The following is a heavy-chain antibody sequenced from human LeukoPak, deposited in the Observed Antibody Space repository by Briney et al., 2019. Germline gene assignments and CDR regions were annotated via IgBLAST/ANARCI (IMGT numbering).Heavy chain of an antibody. Sequence: PSETLSLTCTVSGASVSSGSYCWSWIRQPPRKELEWIGYICYSGSTNYNPSLKSRVTISVDTSKNQFSLKLSSVTAADTAVYYCASAGGPFQHWGQGTLVTVSS. V-gene: IGHV4-61*01. CDR1: GASVSSGSYC. CDR3: ASAGGPFQH. CDR2: ICYSGST. D-gene: IGHD3-16*01. J-gene: IGHJ1*01.